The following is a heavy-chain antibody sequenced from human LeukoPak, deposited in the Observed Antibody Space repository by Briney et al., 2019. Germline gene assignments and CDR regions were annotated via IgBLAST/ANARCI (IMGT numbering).Heavy chain of an antibody. Sequence: GASVKVSCKASGYTFTGYYMHWVRQAPGQGLEWMGWINPNSGGTNYAQKFQGRVTMTRDTSISTAYMELSRLGSDDTAVYYCARSQRDIVLMVYAIQDYWGQGTLVTVSS. CDR2: INPNSGGT. CDR1: GYTFTGYY. D-gene: IGHD2-8*01. CDR3: ARSQRDIVLMVYAIQDY. J-gene: IGHJ4*02. V-gene: IGHV1-2*02.